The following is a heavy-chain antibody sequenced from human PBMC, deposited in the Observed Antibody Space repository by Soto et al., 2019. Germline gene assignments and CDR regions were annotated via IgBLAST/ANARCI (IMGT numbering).Heavy chain of an antibody. V-gene: IGHV3-53*01. Sequence: GGSLRLSCAVSGFSVSSNYMSWVRQAPGMGLEWVSVVYYGDSTFYADSVRGRFSISRDNSKNTVHLQMNSLRREDTAIYYCARVVTTSWYFDLWGRGTLVTVSS. J-gene: IGHJ2*01. D-gene: IGHD4-17*01. CDR3: ARVVTTSWYFDL. CDR2: VYYGDST. CDR1: GFSVSSNY.